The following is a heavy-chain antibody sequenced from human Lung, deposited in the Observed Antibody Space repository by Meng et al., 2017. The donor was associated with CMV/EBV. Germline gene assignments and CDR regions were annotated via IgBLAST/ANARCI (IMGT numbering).Heavy chain of an antibody. D-gene: IGHD2-2*02. Sequence: SXAASGFTXSSYSMNWVRQAPGKGLEWVSSISSSSSYIYYADSVKGRFTISRDNAKNSLYLQMNSLRVEDTAVYYCARAPYCSSTSCYKRGGYYFDYGXQGTXVTVSS. CDR1: GFTXSSYS. J-gene: IGHJ4*02. CDR2: ISSSSSYI. V-gene: IGHV3-21*01. CDR3: ARAPYCSSTSCYKRGGYYFDY.